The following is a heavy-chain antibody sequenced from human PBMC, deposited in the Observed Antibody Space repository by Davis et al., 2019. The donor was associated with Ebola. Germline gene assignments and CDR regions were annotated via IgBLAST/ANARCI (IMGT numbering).Heavy chain of an antibody. D-gene: IGHD4-11*01. V-gene: IGHV1-2*04. Sequence: AASVKVSCKASGYTFTGYYMHWVRQAPGQGLEWMGWINPNSGGTNYARKFQGWVTMTRDTSISTAYMELSRLRSDDTAVYYCARDSSLATTSWFDPWGQGTLVTVSS. CDR1: GYTFTGYY. J-gene: IGHJ5*02. CDR3: ARDSSLATTSWFDP. CDR2: INPNSGGT.